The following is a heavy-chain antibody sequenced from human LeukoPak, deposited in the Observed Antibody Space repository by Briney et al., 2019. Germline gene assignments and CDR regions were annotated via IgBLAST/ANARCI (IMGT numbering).Heavy chain of an antibody. D-gene: IGHD3-22*01. CDR2: MNPNNGDT. CDR1: GYTFTSYD. CDR3: ARGFMDYDSSDFAFSYY. J-gene: IGHJ4*02. V-gene: IGHV1-8*01. Sequence: ASVKVSCKASGYTFTSYDITWVRQAPGQGLEWMGWMNPNNGDTGYAQKFRGRVTMTRDTSITTAYMELSSLRSDDTAVYYCARGFMDYDSSDFAFSYYWGQGTLVTVSS.